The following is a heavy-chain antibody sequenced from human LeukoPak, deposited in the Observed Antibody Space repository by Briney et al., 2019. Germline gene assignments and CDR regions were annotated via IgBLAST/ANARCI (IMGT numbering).Heavy chain of an antibody. D-gene: IGHD2-2*01. J-gene: IGHJ3*01. V-gene: IGHV3-23*01. Sequence: GGSLRLSCAASGFTFSSFAMSWVRQAPGKGLEWVSSISGTGGSTYYADSVKGRFTISRDNSKNTLFLQMNSLRAEDTAVYYCAKDRSCTGSSCNVGSWGQGTMVTVSS. CDR2: ISGTGGST. CDR1: GFTFSSFA. CDR3: AKDRSCTGSSCNVGS.